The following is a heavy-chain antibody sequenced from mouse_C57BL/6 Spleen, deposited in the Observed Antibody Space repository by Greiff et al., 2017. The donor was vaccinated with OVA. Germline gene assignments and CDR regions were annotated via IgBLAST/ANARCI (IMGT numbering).Heavy chain of an antibody. CDR1: GYTFPDYY. CDR3: ARSDHYGSSYDWYFDV. CDR2: INPNNGGT. Sequence: EVQLQQSGPELVKPGASVKISCKASGYTFPDYYMNWVKQSHGKSLEWIGDINPNNGGTSYNQKFKGKATLTVDKSSSTAYMELRSLTSEDSAVYYCARSDHYGSSYDWYFDVWGTGTTVTVSS. D-gene: IGHD1-1*01. V-gene: IGHV1-26*01. J-gene: IGHJ1*03.